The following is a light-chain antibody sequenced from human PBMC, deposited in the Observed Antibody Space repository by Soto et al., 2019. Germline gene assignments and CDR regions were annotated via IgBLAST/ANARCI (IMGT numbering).Light chain of an antibody. V-gene: IGKV3-20*01. CDR2: GAS. J-gene: IGKJ1*01. Sequence: EIVLTQSPGTLCLSPGERATLSCRASQSVSSSYLAWYQQKPGQAPRLLIYGASSRATGIPDRFSGSGSGTDFTLTIGRLEPEDFAVYFCQQYAGPAWTFGQGTKVEIK. CDR1: QSVSSSY. CDR3: QQYAGPAWT.